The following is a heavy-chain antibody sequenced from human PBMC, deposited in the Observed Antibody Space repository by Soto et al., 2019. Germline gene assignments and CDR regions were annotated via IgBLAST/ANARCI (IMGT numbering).Heavy chain of an antibody. J-gene: IGHJ4*02. V-gene: IGHV4-30-2*01. D-gene: IGHD2-8*02. CDR2: IKHSGST. CDR1: GGPISSGGYS. CDR3: ASDKITGLFDY. Sequence: SETLSLTCAVSGGPISSGGYSWSWIRQPPRTGLERIGEIKHSGSTNYNPSLKRRVTISVATSKNQFSLKLTSVPAAETAVYYCASDKITGLFDYWGQGTLVTGSS.